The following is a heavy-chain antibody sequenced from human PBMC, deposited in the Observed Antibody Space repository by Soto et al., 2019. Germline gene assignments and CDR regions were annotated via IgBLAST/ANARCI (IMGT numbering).Heavy chain of an antibody. CDR1: GFSLSTGGRG. CDR2: IYWNDDK. V-gene: IGHV2-5*01. CDR3: AHRGYGDYPRDNWFDP. J-gene: IGHJ5*02. D-gene: IGHD4-17*01. Sequence: QITLKESGPTLMTPTQALTLTCSFSGFSLSTGGRGVGWIRQPPGKALEWLAVIYWNDDKRFNPSLKSRLTSTKDTSKNLVVLTMGNMDPVDTATYYCAHRGYGDYPRDNWFDPWGQGTLVTVSS.